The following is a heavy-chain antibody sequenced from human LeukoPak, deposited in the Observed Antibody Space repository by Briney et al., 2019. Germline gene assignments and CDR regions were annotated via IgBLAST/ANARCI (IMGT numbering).Heavy chain of an antibody. CDR2: INHSGST. D-gene: IGHD3-22*01. J-gene: IGHJ4*02. Sequence: SETLSLXCAVYGGSFSGYYWRWIRQPPGKGLEWIGEINHSGSTNYNPSLKSRVTISVDTSKNQFSLKLSSVTAADTAVYYCARGDYYDSSGYISYWGQGTLVTVSS. CDR3: ARGDYYDSSGYISY. CDR1: GGSFSGYY. V-gene: IGHV4-34*01.